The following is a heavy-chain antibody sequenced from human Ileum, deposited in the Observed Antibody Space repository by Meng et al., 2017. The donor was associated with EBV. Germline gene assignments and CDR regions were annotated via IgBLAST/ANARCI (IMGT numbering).Heavy chain of an antibody. J-gene: IGHJ4*02. Sequence: QLEVSATGLVNACDSLPSTCDFCGYTISSTNWGGWIRQPAGKGLELIGYFYDSGSTSYNPSLKSRVTMSVDTSKNQFSLIRNSVTAVDTAVYYCARNVPGTSAYYDWGQGTLVTVSS. V-gene: IGHV4-28*01. CDR3: ARNVPGTSAYYD. CDR2: FYDSGST. D-gene: IGHD3-22*01. CDR1: GYTISSTNW.